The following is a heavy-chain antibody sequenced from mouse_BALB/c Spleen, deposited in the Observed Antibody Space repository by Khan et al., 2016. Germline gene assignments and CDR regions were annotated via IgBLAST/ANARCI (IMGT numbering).Heavy chain of an antibody. CDR1: GFSLTNYG. CDR3: ARNRANWDYTMDY. J-gene: IGHJ4*01. D-gene: IGHD4-1*01. V-gene: IGHV2-2*02. Sequence: QVQLKQSGPGLVQPSQSLSITCTVSGFSLTNYGVHWVRQSPGKGLEWLGVIWGGGSTVYNAVFMSRLSISKDNSKSQVFFKMNSLQVNDTAIYXCARNRANWDYTMDYWGQGTSVTVSS. CDR2: IWGGGST.